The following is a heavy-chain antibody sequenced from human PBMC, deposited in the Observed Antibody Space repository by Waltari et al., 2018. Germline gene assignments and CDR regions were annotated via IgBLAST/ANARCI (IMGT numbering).Heavy chain of an antibody. J-gene: IGHJ4*02. Sequence: QVQLQESGPGLVKPSETLSLTCTVSGGSISSYYWSWIRQPAGKGLEWIGRIYTSGSTNYNPSLKSRVTMSGDTSKNQFSLKLSSVTAADTAVYYCARTRAIAARLIFDYWGQGTLVTVSS. CDR1: GGSISSYY. D-gene: IGHD6-6*01. CDR3: ARTRAIAARLIFDY. CDR2: IYTSGST. V-gene: IGHV4-4*07.